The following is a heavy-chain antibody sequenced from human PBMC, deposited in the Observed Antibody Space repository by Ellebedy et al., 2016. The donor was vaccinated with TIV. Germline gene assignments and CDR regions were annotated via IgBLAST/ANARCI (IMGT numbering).Heavy chain of an antibody. J-gene: IGHJ4*02. CDR1: GFIFSSYS. CDR3: VRGSIKTGCQDDY. CDR2: IDSSSVYI. Sequence: GESLKISCAASGFIFSSYSMNWVRQAPGKGLDWVASIDSSSVYIYHADSVKGRFTISRDNAKNSLYLRMNSLRPDDTAVYYCVRGSIKTGCQDDYWGQGTLVTVSS. V-gene: IGHV3-21*01. D-gene: IGHD1-14*01.